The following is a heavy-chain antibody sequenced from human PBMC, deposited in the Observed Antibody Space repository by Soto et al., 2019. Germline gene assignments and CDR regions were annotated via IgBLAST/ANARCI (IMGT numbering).Heavy chain of an antibody. J-gene: IGHJ6*02. CDR3: ARGYGSESTSLYYYYGMDV. D-gene: IGHD3-10*01. V-gene: IGHV4-31*03. CDR2: IYYSGST. Sequence: SETLSLTCPVSGCSISSGGYYWSWIRQHPGKGLEWIGYIYYSGSTYYNPSLKSRVTISVDTSKNQFSLKLSSVTAADTAVYYCARGYGSESTSLYYYYGMDVWGQGTTVTVSS. CDR1: GCSISSGGYY.